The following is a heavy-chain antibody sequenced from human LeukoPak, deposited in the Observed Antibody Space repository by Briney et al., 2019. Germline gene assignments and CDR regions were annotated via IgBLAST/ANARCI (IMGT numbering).Heavy chain of an antibody. CDR2: IYSGDSDT. Sequence: GESLKISCKGSGYSFTSYWIGWVRQMPGKGLEWMGIIYSGDSDTRYSPSFQGQVTISADKSISTAYLQWSSLKASDTAMYYCARRGYCSSSSCKLYGMDVWGQGTTVTVSS. V-gene: IGHV5-51*01. D-gene: IGHD2-15*01. CDR3: ARRGYCSSSSCKLYGMDV. J-gene: IGHJ6*02. CDR1: GYSFTSYW.